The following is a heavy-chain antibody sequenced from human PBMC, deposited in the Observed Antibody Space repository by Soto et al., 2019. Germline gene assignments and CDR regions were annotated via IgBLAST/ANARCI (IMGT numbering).Heavy chain of an antibody. CDR1: GFTFSSYG. CDR3: AKVSISGSYLLRTAPSLWY. J-gene: IGHJ4*02. CDR2: ISYDGSNK. D-gene: IGHD1-26*01. Sequence: QVQLVESGGGVVQPGRSLRLSCAASGFTFSSYGMHWVRQAPGKGLAWVAVISYDGSNKYYADSVKGRFTISRDNSKNTLYLQMNSLRAEDTAVYYCAKVSISGSYLLRTAPSLWYWGQGTLVTVSS. V-gene: IGHV3-30*18.